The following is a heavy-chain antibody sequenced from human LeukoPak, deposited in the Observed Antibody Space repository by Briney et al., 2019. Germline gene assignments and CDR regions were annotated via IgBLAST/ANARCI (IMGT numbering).Heavy chain of an antibody. V-gene: IGHV3-30*18. D-gene: IGHD3-22*01. CDR2: ILYDGNNK. CDR1: GFTFSTYG. CDR3: AKGLSYDSSGYYYLNY. J-gene: IGHJ4*02. Sequence: GGSLRLSCAASGFTFSTYGMRWVRQAPGKGLEWVALILYDGNNKYYADSVKGRFTISRDNSKNTLYLQMNSLRAEDTAVYYCAKGLSYDSSGYYYLNYWGQGTLVTVSS.